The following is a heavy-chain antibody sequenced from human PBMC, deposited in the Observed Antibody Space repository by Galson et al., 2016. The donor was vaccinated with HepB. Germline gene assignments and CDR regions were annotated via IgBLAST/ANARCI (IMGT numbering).Heavy chain of an antibody. D-gene: IGHD5-18*01. J-gene: IGHJ4*02. CDR3: ARPHHPASYSYGYLY. CDR2: IYPGDSDT. Sequence: QSGAEVKKPGESLKISCKGSGYRFTSYWIGWVRQMPRKGLEWVGIIYPGDSDTRYSPSFQGQVTISADKSISTAYLQWSSQKASDTAMYYCARPHHPASYSYGYLYWGQGTLVTVSS. V-gene: IGHV5-51*01. CDR1: GYRFTSYW.